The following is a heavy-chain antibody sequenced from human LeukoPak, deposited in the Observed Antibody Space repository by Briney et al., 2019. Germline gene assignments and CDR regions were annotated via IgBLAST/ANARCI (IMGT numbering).Heavy chain of an antibody. D-gene: IGHD1-26*01. CDR2: ISGDGGST. V-gene: IGHV3-43*02. CDR1: GFTFDDYA. Sequence: PGGSLRLSCAASGFTFDDYAMHWVRQAPGKGLEWVSLISGDGGSTYYADSVKGRFTISRDNSKNSPYLQMNSLRTEDTALYYCAKAGTSGGSYYTTDLYFDYWGQGTLVTVSS. CDR3: AKAGTSGGSYYTTDLYFDY. J-gene: IGHJ4*02.